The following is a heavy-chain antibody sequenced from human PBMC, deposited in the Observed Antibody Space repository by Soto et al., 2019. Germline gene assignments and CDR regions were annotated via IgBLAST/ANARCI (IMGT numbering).Heavy chain of an antibody. CDR2: INAGNGNT. J-gene: IGHJ5*02. Sequence: GASVKVSCKASGYTFTSYAMHWVRQAPGQRLEWMGWINAGNGNTKYSQKFQGRVTMTRDTSASTAYMELRSLRSDDTAVYYCARVIPSLRYYDSGSTWFDPWGQGTLVTVSS. D-gene: IGHD3-22*01. CDR3: ARVIPSLRYYDSGSTWFDP. CDR1: GYTFTSYA. V-gene: IGHV1-3*01.